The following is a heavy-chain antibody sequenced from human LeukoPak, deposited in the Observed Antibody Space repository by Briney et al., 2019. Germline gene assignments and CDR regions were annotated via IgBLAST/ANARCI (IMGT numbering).Heavy chain of an antibody. V-gene: IGHV1-2*02. CDR3: ARGDTAMVPDDAFDI. J-gene: IGHJ3*02. CDR2: INPNSGGT. CDR1: GYTFTGYY. D-gene: IGHD5-18*01. Sequence: ASVTVSCKASGYTFTGYYMHWVRQAPGQGLEGMGWINPNSGGTNYAQTFQGRVTITRDTSISTAYMELSRLRSDDTAVYYCARGDTAMVPDDAFDIWGQGTMVTVSS.